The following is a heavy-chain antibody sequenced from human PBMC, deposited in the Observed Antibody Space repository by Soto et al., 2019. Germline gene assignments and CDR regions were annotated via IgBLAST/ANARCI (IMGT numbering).Heavy chain of an antibody. J-gene: IGHJ3*02. CDR3: ARDSCDRGDRVNDGLDI. Sequence: QLQLQESGSGLLKPSQTLSLTCGVSGGSVSSGDFSWNWIRQPPGKGLEWIGNIYPSGITHYNPSLKGRVTMSVDGSEYQFSLKMSSATAADTAVYYCARDSCDRGDRVNDGLDIWGLGTMVTVSS. CDR2: IYPSGIT. CDR1: GGSVSSGDFS. D-gene: IGHD3-22*01. V-gene: IGHV4-30-2*01.